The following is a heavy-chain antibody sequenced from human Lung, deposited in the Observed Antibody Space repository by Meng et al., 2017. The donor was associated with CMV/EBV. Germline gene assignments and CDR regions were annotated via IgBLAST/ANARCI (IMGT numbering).Heavy chain of an antibody. CDR3: VREILAPINYYFDS. D-gene: IGHD3-10*01. Sequence: SGFSIRSADYYWSWIRQPPGKGLEWVGYIFYNGSTSYNPSLKSRLSISMDTSKNQFSLKLRSLTAADTAIYYCVREILAPINYYFDSWGQGTLVTVSS. V-gene: IGHV4-30-4*01. CDR2: IFYNGST. CDR1: GFSIRSADYY. J-gene: IGHJ4*02.